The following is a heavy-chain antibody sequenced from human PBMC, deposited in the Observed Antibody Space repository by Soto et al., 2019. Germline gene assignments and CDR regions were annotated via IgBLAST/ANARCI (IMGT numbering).Heavy chain of an antibody. CDR3: ARDDHIVVVPTSLGAMDV. D-gene: IGHD2-2*01. CDR2: IYHSGST. J-gene: IGHJ6*02. V-gene: IGHV4-4*02. Sequence: QVQLQESGPGLVKPSETLSLTCAVYGGSISSNKWWSWVRQPPGKGLEWIGEIYHSGSTNYNPSLKSRVTISLDTSKNQFSLKLTPVTAADSAVYYCARDDHIVVVPTSLGAMDVWGQGTTVTVSS. CDR1: GGSISSNKW.